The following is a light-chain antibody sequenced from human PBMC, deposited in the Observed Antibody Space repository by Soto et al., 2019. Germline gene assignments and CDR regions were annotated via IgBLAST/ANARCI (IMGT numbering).Light chain of an antibody. CDR1: QSVSSY. Sequence: EIVLTQSPATLSLSPGERVTLSCRASQSVSSYLAWYQQKPGQAPRLLIYDVSNRATGIPARFRGSGSGTDFTLTISRLEPEDFAVYYCQQRGTFGGGTKVEIK. V-gene: IGKV3-11*01. CDR2: DVS. CDR3: QQRGT. J-gene: IGKJ4*01.